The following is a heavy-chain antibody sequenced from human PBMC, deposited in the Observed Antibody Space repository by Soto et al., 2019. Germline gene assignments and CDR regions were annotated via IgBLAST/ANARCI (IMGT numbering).Heavy chain of an antibody. CDR2: MNPNSGAT. CDR1: GYTFTGYF. V-gene: IGHV1-2*06. CDR3: ADLTPAPDWFDP. J-gene: IGHJ5*02. D-gene: IGHD2-15*01. Sequence: ASVKVSCKASGYTFTGYFIHWLRQAPGQGLEWMGRMNPNSGATNYAPKFQGRVSMTRDTSIRTAYMELASLRSDDTAVYYCADLTPAPDWFDPWGQGTLVTVSS.